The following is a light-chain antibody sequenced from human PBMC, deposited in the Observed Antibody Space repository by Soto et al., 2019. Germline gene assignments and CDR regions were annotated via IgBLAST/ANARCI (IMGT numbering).Light chain of an antibody. V-gene: IGLV2-14*03. J-gene: IGLJ2*01. CDR3: SSYTSSSTVV. CDR2: DVS. CDR1: SSDVGGYNY. Sequence: QSALAQPASVSGSPGQSITISCTGTSSDVGGYNYVSWYQQHPGNAPKLMIYDVSNRPSGVSNRFSGSRSGNTASLTISGLQGEDEADYYCSSYTSSSTVVFGGGTKLTVL.